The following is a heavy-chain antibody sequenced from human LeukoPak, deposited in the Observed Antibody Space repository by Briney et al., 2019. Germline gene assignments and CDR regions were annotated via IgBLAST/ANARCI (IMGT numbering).Heavy chain of an antibody. Sequence: GGSLRLSCAASGFTFSSYTLSWVRQAPGKGLEWVSAISGSGGSTYYADSVKGRFTISRDNSKNTLYLQMNSLRAEDTAVYYCAKLAIFGVVSHFDYWGQGTLVTVSS. CDR3: AKLAIFGVVSHFDY. J-gene: IGHJ4*02. CDR1: GFTFSSYT. CDR2: ISGSGGST. V-gene: IGHV3-23*01. D-gene: IGHD3-3*02.